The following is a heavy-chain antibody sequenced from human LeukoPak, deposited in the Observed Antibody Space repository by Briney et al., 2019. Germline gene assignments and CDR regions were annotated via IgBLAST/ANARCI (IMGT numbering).Heavy chain of an antibody. CDR1: GGSFSGYY. D-gene: IGHD4-17*01. CDR3: ATVTQYWYFDL. CDR2: INHSGST. Sequence: SETLSLTCAVYGGSFSGYYWSWIRQPPGKGLEWIGEINHSGSTNYNPSLKSRVTISVDTSKNQFSLKLSSVTAADTAVYYCATVTQYWYFDLCGRGTLVTVSS. V-gene: IGHV4-34*01. J-gene: IGHJ2*01.